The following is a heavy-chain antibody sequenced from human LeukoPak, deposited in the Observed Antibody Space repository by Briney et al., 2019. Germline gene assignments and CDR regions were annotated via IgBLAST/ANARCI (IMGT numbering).Heavy chain of an antibody. CDR2: IYYSGFP. J-gene: IGHJ4*02. Sequence: SGTLSLTCSVSDDSIRRGFYWGWIRQPPGKGLEWIGNIYYSGFPYYNPSLKSRVTISLDMSKTEFSLKLTSVTAADTAVYYCARHGDYYGSGPDYWGQGTLVTVSS. V-gene: IGHV4-39*01. CDR1: DDSIRRGFY. D-gene: IGHD3-10*01. CDR3: ARHGDYYGSGPDY.